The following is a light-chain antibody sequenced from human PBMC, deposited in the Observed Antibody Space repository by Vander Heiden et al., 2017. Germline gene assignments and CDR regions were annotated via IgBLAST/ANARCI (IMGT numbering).Light chain of an antibody. CDR2: DVT. J-gene: IGLJ1*01. CDR3: CSFTSTTTYV. CDR1: SSDVGGYDY. V-gene: IGLV2-14*03. Sequence: QSALTQPASVSWSPGQSITISCTGTSSDVGGYDYVSWYQQHPGKAPKLVIYDVTNRPSGISDRFSGSKSGNTASLTISGLQAEDEADYYCCSFTSTTTYVFGTGTQVTVL.